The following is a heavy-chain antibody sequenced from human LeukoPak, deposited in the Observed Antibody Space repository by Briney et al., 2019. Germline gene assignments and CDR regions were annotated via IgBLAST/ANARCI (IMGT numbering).Heavy chain of an antibody. Sequence: GGSLRLSCSASGFTFSSFAMHWVRQAPGKGLEYVAAISRNGGITYYADSVKGRFTISRDNSKSTLYLQMSSLRAEDTAVYLCVKDLRSDFMGVLSRYLSYWGQGTLVTVSS. J-gene: IGHJ4*02. CDR2: ISRNGGIT. CDR1: GFTFSSFA. CDR3: VKDLRSDFMGVLSRYLSY. D-gene: IGHD2/OR15-2a*01. V-gene: IGHV3-64D*09.